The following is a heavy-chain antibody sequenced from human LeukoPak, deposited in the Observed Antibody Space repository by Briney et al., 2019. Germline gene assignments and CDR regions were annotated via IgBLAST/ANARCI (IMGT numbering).Heavy chain of an antibody. CDR2: ISDSGGNT. V-gene: IGHV3-23*01. Sequence: GGSLRLSCAASGFTLNSYAMSWVRQAPWERLQWVSGISDSGGNTYYADSVRGRFTISRDNSKSTLYLQMNSLRAEDTAVYYCARHRSSWLIDYWGQGTLVTVSS. CDR3: ARHRSSWLIDY. J-gene: IGHJ4*02. CDR1: GFTLNSYA. D-gene: IGHD6-6*01.